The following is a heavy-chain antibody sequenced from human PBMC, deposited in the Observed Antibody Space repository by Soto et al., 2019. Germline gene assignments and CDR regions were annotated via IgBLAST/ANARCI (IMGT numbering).Heavy chain of an antibody. CDR3: AREDLTWSGRGQNWFDP. Sequence: QVQLVQSGAEVKKPGASVKVSCKASGYTFTSYGISWVRQVPGQGLEWMGWISAYNGNTNYAQKLQGRVTMTTDTSTSTAYMELRSLRSDDTAVYYCAREDLTWSGRGQNWFDPWGQGTLVTVSS. V-gene: IGHV1-18*01. CDR2: ISAYNGNT. D-gene: IGHD3-3*01. J-gene: IGHJ5*02. CDR1: GYTFTSYG.